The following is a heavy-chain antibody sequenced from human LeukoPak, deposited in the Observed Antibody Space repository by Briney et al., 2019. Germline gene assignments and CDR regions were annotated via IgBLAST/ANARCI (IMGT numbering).Heavy chain of an antibody. CDR1: GFTFRSFA. J-gene: IGHJ4*02. CDR2: ISDSGDST. D-gene: IGHD3-10*01. CDR3: AREGYYGSGSPPSLYFDY. Sequence: GGSLRLSCAASGFTFRSFAMSWVRQAPGKGLEWVSSISDSGDSTYYADSVKGRFTISRDNSRSTLYLQMNSLRPEDTAIYYCAREGYYGSGSPPSLYFDYWGQGTLVTVSS. V-gene: IGHV3-23*01.